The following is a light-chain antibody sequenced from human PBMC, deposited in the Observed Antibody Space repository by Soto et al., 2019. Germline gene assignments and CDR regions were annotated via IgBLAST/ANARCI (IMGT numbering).Light chain of an antibody. J-gene: IGKJ2*01. CDR3: QQSYITLAGT. CDR1: QTISNY. Sequence: DMQMTQSPSSLSASVGDRVTITCRASQTISNYVNWYQQKPGEVPRLLIYSASTLQSGVPSRFSGSGSGPDFTLTISSLQPEDSATYYCQQSYITLAGTFGQGTKVEIK. V-gene: IGKV1-39*01. CDR2: SAS.